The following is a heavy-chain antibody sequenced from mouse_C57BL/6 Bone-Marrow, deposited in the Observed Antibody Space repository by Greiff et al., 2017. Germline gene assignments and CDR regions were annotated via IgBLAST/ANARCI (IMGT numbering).Heavy chain of an antibody. V-gene: IGHV2-2*01. CDR2: IWSGGST. Sequence: VQLVESGPGLVQPSQSLSITCTVSGFSLTSYGVHWVRQSPGKGLEWLGVIWSGGSTDYNAAFISRLSISKDNSKSQVFFKMNSLQADDTAIYYCARKGDSSGPGAMDYWGQGTSVTVSS. CDR1: GFSLTSYG. D-gene: IGHD3-2*02. J-gene: IGHJ4*01. CDR3: ARKGDSSGPGAMDY.